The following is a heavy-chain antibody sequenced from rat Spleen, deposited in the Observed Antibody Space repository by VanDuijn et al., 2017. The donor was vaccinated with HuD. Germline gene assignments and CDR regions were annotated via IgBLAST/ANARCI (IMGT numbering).Heavy chain of an antibody. V-gene: IGHV2-45*01. D-gene: IGHD5-1*01. CDR1: GFSLNSYH. CDR3: ARAPGNGYVMDA. J-gene: IGHJ4*01. CDR2: IWGDGST. Sequence: QVQLKESGPGLVQPSQTLSLTCTVSGFSLNSYHVNWVRQPPGKGLEWMGGIWGDGSTDYNSALKSRLSISRDTSKNHIFLKRNSLQSEDTTTYYCARAPGNGYVMDAWGQGASVTVSS.